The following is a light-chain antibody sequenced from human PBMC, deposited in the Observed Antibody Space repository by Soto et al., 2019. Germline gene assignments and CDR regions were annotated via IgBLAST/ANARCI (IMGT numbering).Light chain of an antibody. CDR2: DVN. CDR3: TSYTSSSTGV. J-gene: IGLJ3*02. Sequence: QSALTQPASVSGSPGQSITISCTGTSSDVGAYNYVSCYQQHPGKAPKLMFHDVNNRPSGVSTGFSGSNSGNTAALTISGLQAEDDADYYCTSYTSSSTGVFGGGTKVTVL. CDR1: SSDVGAYNY. V-gene: IGLV2-14*01.